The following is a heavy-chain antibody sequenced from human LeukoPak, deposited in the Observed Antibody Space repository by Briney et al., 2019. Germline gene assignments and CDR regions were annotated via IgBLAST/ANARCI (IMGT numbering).Heavy chain of an antibody. J-gene: IGHJ3*02. CDR1: GYTFTSYG. CDR2: ISAYNGNT. CDR3: ARETTDPYYYGSGTSDAFDI. Sequence: ASVKVSCKASGYTFTSYGISWVRQAPGRGLEWMGWISAYNGNTNYAQKLQGRVTMTTDTSTSTAYMELRSLRSDDTAVYYCARETTDPYYYGSGTSDAFDIWGQGTMVTVSS. D-gene: IGHD3-10*01. V-gene: IGHV1-18*01.